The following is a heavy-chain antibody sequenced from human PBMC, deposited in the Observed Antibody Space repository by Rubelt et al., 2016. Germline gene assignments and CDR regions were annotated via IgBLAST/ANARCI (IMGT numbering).Heavy chain of an antibody. J-gene: IGHJ5*02. CDR1: GYTFTSYA. V-gene: IGHV7-4-1*02. CDR3: ARDFLDYCTNGVCFLNWFDP. D-gene: IGHD2-8*01. CDR2: INTNTGNP. Sequence: QVQLVQSGSELKKPGASVKVSCKASGYTFTSYAMNWVRQAPGQGLEWMGWINTNTGNPTYAQGFTGRFVFSLDTSVSTAYLQISSLKAEDTAMYYCARDFLDYCTNGVCFLNWFDPWGQGTLVTVSS.